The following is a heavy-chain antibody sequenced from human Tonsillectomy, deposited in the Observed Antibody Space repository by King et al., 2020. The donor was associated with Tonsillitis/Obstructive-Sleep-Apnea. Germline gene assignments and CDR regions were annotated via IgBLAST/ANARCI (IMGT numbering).Heavy chain of an antibody. V-gene: IGHV3-11*05. CDR1: GFTFSDYN. CDR2: ISNSSSYP. J-gene: IGHJ4*02. CDR3: ATVRGHWNDGGY. D-gene: IGHD1-1*01. Sequence: QLVQSGGGLVKPGGSLRLSCAASGFTFSDYNMSWIRQAPGKGLEWISYISNSSSYPNYADSVKGRFTISRDNAKNSLYLQMNSLRAEDTAVYYCATVRGHWNDGGYWGQGTLVTVSS.